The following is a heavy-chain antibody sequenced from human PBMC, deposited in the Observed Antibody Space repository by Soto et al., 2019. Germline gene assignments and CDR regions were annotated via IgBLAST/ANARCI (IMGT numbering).Heavy chain of an antibody. Sequence: GSLRLSCAASGFSFSSYAMSWVRQAPGKGLEWVSALSSSGDNTYYADSVKGRFTISRDNPKNTLYLQMNSLRAEDTAVYFCAKNGYGSDVLWWFGPWGQGTLVTVSS. CDR1: GFSFSSYA. CDR2: LSSSGDNT. CDR3: AKNGYGSDVLWWFGP. V-gene: IGHV3-23*01. J-gene: IGHJ5*02. D-gene: IGHD5-12*01.